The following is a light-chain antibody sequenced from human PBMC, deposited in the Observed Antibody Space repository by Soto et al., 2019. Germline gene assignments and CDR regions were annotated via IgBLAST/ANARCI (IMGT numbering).Light chain of an antibody. CDR3: QQRSNWPPLFT. V-gene: IGKV3-11*01. Sequence: EIVLTQSPATLSLSPGERATLSCRASQSVSSYLAWYQQKPGQAPRLLIYDASNRATGIPARFSGSGSGTDFPHTISSLEPEDFAVYYCQQRSNWPPLFTFGPGTKVDIK. CDR2: DAS. CDR1: QSVSSY. J-gene: IGKJ3*01.